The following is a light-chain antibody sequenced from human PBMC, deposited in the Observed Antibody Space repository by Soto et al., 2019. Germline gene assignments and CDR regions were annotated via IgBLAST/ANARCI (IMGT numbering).Light chain of an antibody. V-gene: IGKV3-15*01. Sequence: EIVIAHSPATLSVSPGERVEIYWTASQSVGSNLAWYQQTPGQAPRVVIYDASTRATVIPARFSGSGSGTEFTLTISSLQPEDFAVYYCKQYDTWPLTFGGGTKVDIK. J-gene: IGKJ4*01. CDR3: KQYDTWPLT. CDR1: QSVGSN. CDR2: DAS.